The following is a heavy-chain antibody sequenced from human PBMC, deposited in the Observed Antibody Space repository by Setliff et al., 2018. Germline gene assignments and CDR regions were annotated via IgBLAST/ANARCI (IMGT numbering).Heavy chain of an antibody. CDR1: GYNFASYW. J-gene: IGHJ6*02. CDR2: IYPDDSDT. Sequence: PGESLKISCKGSGYNFASYWIAWVRQMPGKGLEWMGIIYPDDSDTRYSPSFQGQVTISADKSISTAYLQWSSLKASDTAMYYCARLSWNGLRYYGLDVWGQGTTVTVSS. CDR3: ARLSWNGLRYYGLDV. V-gene: IGHV5-51*01. D-gene: IGHD3-3*01.